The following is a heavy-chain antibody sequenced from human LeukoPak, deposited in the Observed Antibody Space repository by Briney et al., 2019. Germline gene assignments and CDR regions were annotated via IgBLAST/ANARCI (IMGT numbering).Heavy chain of an antibody. V-gene: IGHV4-39*01. CDR3: ARRSIAAHTFDY. CDR1: GGSVSSSSYY. D-gene: IGHD6-6*01. Sequence: PSETLSLTCTVSGGSVSSSSYYWGWIRQPPGKGLEWIGSMYYSGSTYYNPSLKSRVTISVDTSKNQFSLKLSSVTAADTAVSYCARRSIAAHTFDYWGQGTRVTVSS. J-gene: IGHJ4*02. CDR2: MYYSGST.